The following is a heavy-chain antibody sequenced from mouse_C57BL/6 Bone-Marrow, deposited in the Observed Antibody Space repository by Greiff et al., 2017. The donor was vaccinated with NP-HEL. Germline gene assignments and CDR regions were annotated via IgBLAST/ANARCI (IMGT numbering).Heavy chain of an antibody. V-gene: IGHV1-76*01. CDR2: IYPGSGNT. J-gene: IGHJ1*03. CDR3: ARGYGSRYWYFDV. Sequence: VQRVESGAELVRPGASVKLSCKASGYTFTDYYINWVKQRPGQGLEWIARIYPGSGNTYYNEKFKGKATLTAEKSSSTAYMQLSSLTSEDSAVYFCARGYGSRYWYFDVWGTGTTVTVSS. D-gene: IGHD1-1*01. CDR1: GYTFTDYY.